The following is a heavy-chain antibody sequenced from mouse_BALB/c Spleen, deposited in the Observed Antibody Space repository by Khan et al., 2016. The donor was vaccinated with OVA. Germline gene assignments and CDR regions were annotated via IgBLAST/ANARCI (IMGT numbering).Heavy chain of an antibody. J-gene: IGHJ1*01. CDR3: ARNYDHYVEDVDF. V-gene: IGHV2-9*02. Sequence: QVQLKESGPGLVAPSQSLSITCTVSGFSLTNYGVHWVRQPPGKGLEWLGIIWAGGSTNYNSALMSRLTISKDNSKSQVVLKMDSLQTDDTAMYYCARNYDHYVEDVDFWGAGTTVTVSS. D-gene: IGHD2-1*01. CDR2: IWAGGST. CDR1: GFSLTNYG.